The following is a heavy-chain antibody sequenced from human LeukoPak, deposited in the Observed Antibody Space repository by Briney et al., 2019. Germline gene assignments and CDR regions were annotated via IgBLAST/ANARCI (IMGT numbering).Heavy chain of an antibody. V-gene: IGHV4-59*08. J-gene: IGHJ4*01. CDR3: ARHPNRAPADY. D-gene: IGHD2/OR15-2a*01. CDR2: IYYSGST. CDR1: GGSISSYY. Sequence: TTSETLSLTCTVSGGSISSYYWSWIRQPPGKGLEWIGYIYYSGSTNYNPSLKSRVTISVDTSKNQFSLKLSSVTAADTAVYYCARHPNRAPADYWGQGTLVNGSS.